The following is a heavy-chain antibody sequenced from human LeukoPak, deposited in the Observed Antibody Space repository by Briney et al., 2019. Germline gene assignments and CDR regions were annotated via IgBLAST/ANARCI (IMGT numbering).Heavy chain of an antibody. D-gene: IGHD1-26*01. J-gene: IGHJ6*03. CDR2: IYHSGRT. CDR3: ARRRAQSSGPSFYYFYMDV. CDR1: GGSISGYY. V-gene: IGHV4-59*01. Sequence: PSETLSLTCSVSGGSISGYYWSWIRQVPGEGLEWIGYIYHSGRTTYNPSLESRVTISLDTSKNQLSLNLRFVTAADTALYFCARRRAQSSGPSFYYFYMDVWGKGTTVTVSS.